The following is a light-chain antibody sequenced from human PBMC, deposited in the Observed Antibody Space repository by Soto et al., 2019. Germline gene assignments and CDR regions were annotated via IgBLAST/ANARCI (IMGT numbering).Light chain of an antibody. J-gene: IGKJ2*01. CDR1: QSVSSN. Sequence: EIVMTQSPATLSVSPGERATLSCRASQSVSSNLAWYQQKPGQAPSLLIYGESTRATGIPARFSGSRSGTEFTLTISSLQSEDFAVYYCQQYNNWPYTFGQGTKLEIK. CDR2: GES. V-gene: IGKV3-15*01. CDR3: QQYNNWPYT.